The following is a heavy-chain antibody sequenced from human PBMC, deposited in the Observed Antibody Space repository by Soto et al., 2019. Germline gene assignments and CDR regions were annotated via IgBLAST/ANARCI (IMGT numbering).Heavy chain of an antibody. Sequence: PSETLSLTCTVSGGSISSYYWSWIRQPPGKGLEWIGYIYYSGSTNYNPSLKSRVTISVDTSKNQFSLKLSSVTAADTAVYYCAGTSDYEMAVITNNWVYFDYWGQGTLVTVSS. D-gene: IGHD3-22*01. V-gene: IGHV4-59*01. CDR1: GGSISSYY. CDR2: IYYSGST. CDR3: AGTSDYEMAVITNNWVYFDY. J-gene: IGHJ4*02.